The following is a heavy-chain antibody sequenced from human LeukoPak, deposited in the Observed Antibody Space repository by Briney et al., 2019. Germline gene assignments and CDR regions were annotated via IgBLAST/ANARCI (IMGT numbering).Heavy chain of an antibody. Sequence: PSETLSLTCTVSGGSISSYYWSWIRQPPGKGLEWIGSIYYSGSTYYNPSLKSRVTISVDTSKNQFSLKLSSVTAADTAVYYCARSTMVRGVIPDWFDPWGQGTLVTVSS. J-gene: IGHJ5*02. D-gene: IGHD3-10*01. V-gene: IGHV4-59*05. CDR3: ARSTMVRGVIPDWFDP. CDR1: GGSISSYY. CDR2: IYYSGST.